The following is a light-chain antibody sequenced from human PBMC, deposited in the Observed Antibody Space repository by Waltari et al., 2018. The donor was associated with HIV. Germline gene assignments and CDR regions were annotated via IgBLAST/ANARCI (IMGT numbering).Light chain of an antibody. CDR1: RTVLYNSDTKNY. CDR2: WAS. J-gene: IGKJ4*01. V-gene: IGKV4-1*01. CDR3: QQYFSLPPT. Sequence: DIVMTQSPDSLAVSLGETVSINCKSSRTVLYNSDTKNYLAWYQHKPGQAPRVLISWASTRAVMVPSSIPALGVPERFSGSGSGTNFSLTISGLQEDDVAIYYCQQYFSLPPTFGGGTRVERK.